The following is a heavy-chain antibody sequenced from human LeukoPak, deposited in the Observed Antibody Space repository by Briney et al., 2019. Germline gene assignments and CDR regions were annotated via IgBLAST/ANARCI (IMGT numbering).Heavy chain of an antibody. V-gene: IGHV3-30*18. CDR3: AKVDLPWLVLNWFDP. CDR2: ISYDGSNK. D-gene: IGHD6-19*01. CDR1: GFTFSSYA. J-gene: IGHJ5*02. Sequence: PGGSLRLSCAASGFTFSSYAMSWVRQAPGKGLEWVAVISYDGSNKYYADSVKGRFTISRDNSKNTLYLQMNSLRAEDTAVYYCAKVDLPWLVLNWFDPWGQGTLVTVSS.